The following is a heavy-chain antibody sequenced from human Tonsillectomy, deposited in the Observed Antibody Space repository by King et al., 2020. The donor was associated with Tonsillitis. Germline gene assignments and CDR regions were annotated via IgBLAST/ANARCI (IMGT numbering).Heavy chain of an antibody. CDR2: IYHSGST. D-gene: IGHD5/OR15-5a*01. CDR1: GYSISSGYY. CDR3: ARAGSTQNWFDP. Sequence: QLQESGPGLVKPSETLSLTCTVSGYSISSGYYWGWLRQPPGKGLEWIGSIYHSGSTYYNPFLKSRVTISVDTSKNQFSLKLSSVTAADTAVYYCARAGSTQNWFDPWGQGTLVTVSS. V-gene: IGHV4-38-2*02. J-gene: IGHJ5*02.